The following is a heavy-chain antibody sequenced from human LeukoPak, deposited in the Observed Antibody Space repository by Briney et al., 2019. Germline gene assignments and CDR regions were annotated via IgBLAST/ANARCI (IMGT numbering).Heavy chain of an antibody. CDR1: GGSISSYY. CDR3: ARDGAVAGTAFDY. D-gene: IGHD6-19*01. CDR2: IYYSGST. Sequence: SETLSLTCTVSGGSISSYYWSWIRQPPGKGLEWIGYIYYSGSTNYNPSLKSRVTISVDTSKNQFSLKLSSVTAADTAVYYCARDGAVAGTAFDYWGQGTLVTVSS. J-gene: IGHJ4*02. V-gene: IGHV4-59*12.